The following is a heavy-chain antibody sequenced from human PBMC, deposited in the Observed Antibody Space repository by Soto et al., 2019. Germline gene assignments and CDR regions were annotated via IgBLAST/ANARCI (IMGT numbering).Heavy chain of an antibody. Sequence: QVQLVQSGPEVKKPGASVKVSCKTSGYTFTHYVINWVRQAPGQGLDWMGFSTHTGNTKYAQKFEGRVAMTTDTSSSTAYMEVRSLRSDETALYYCARSGEHPLDYWGQGTPVTVSS. CDR1: GYTFTHYV. J-gene: IGHJ4*02. CDR3: ARSGEHPLDY. D-gene: IGHD3-10*01. CDR2: STHTGNT. V-gene: IGHV1-18*01.